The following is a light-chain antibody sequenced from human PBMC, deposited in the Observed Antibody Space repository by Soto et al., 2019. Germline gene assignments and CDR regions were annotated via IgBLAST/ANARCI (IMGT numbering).Light chain of an antibody. CDR3: CSFTSSNTHV. CDR1: SSNIGSHT. V-gene: IGLV1-44*01. CDR2: SNN. Sequence: QAVVTQPPSASGTPGQRITISCSGSSSNIGSHTVNWHQQVPGTAPKLLIYSNNERPSGVPDRFSGSKSGTSASLAISGLQSGDEADYYCCSFTSSNTHVFGTGTKLTVL. J-gene: IGLJ1*01.